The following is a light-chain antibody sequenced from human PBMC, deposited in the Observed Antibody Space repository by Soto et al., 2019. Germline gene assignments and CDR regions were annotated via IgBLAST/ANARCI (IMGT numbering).Light chain of an antibody. CDR1: SSNIGNNA. Sequence: QSVLTQPPSVSEAPGQRVTISCSGSSSNIGNNAVNWYQQLPGKAPRLVIFSDDLLSSGVSDRFSASKSGTSASLAISGLQSEDEADYYCAAWDDSLNAVLFGGGTKLTVL. V-gene: IGLV1-36*01. J-gene: IGLJ2*01. CDR3: AAWDDSLNAVL. CDR2: SDD.